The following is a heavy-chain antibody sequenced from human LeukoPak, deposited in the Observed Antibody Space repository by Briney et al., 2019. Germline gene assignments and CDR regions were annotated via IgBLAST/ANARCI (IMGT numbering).Heavy chain of an antibody. V-gene: IGHV3-23*01. CDR1: VFTFSNYL. J-gene: IGHJ6*02. CDR3: ARERIYFGSGGDLRDARLFYYYGMDV. D-gene: IGHD3-10*01. CDR2: ISNSGGST. Sequence: GGCLRLSCAASVFTFSNYLMSWVRQAPWKGLEWVLTISNSGGSTYSADSMKGRFTISRDSSKNTLYLQMNSLGADDTAVYYCARERIYFGSGGDLRDARLFYYYGMDVWGQGTTVTVSS.